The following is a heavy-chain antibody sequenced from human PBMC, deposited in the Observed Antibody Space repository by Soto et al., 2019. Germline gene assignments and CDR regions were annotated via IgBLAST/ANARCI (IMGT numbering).Heavy chain of an antibody. V-gene: IGHV4-59*01. D-gene: IGHD3-10*01. J-gene: IGHJ5*02. CDR3: ARDNGYGSIGWFDP. Sequence: PSETLSLTCTVSGGSISSYYWSWIRQPPGKGLEWIGYIYYSGSTNYNPSLKSRVTISVDTSKNQFSLKLSSVTAADTAVYYCARDNGYGSIGWFDPWGQGTLVTVSS. CDR1: GGSISSYY. CDR2: IYYSGST.